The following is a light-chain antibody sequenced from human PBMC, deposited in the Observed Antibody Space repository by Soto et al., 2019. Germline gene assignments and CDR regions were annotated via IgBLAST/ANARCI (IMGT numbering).Light chain of an antibody. V-gene: IGKV4-1*01. CDR2: WAF. CDR1: QSVLWSQNNKNY. CDR3: QQYHAVPWT. Sequence: DIVMTQSPDSLAVSLGERATINCKASQSVLWSQNNKNYLAWYHQKPRQPPKVLIYWAFVRESGVPDRFSGSESETDFYLTIDSLQDGDVGVYYCQQYHAVPWTFGQGTKVEI. J-gene: IGKJ1*01.